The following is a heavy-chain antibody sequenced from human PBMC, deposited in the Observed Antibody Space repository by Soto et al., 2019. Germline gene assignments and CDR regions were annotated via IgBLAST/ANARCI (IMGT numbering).Heavy chain of an antibody. D-gene: IGHD3-10*01. CDR3: VSGSFPNWFDP. CDR1: GFSLSTNGAG. V-gene: IGHV2-5*02. CDR2: LYWDDSE. Sequence: QITLKESGPTLVTPKQPLTLTCTFSGFSLSTNGAGVGWIRQPPEKALEWLALLYWDDSERYSPSLRSRLTIRRATSKNQVVLTMSNMDPVDTATYYCVSGSFPNWFDPWGQGILVIVSS. J-gene: IGHJ5*02.